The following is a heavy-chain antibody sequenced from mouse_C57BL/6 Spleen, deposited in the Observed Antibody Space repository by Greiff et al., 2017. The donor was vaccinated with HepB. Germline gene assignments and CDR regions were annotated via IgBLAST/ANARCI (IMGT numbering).Heavy chain of an antibody. J-gene: IGHJ4*01. Sequence: EVQLVESGEGLVKPGGSLKLSCAASGFTFSSYAMSWVRQTPEKRLEWVAYISSGGDYIYYADTVKGRFTISRDNARNTLYLQMSSLKSEDTAMYYCTRGGSYYSNYEDAMDYWGQGTSVTVSS. CDR2: ISSGGDYI. CDR3: TRGGSYYSNYEDAMDY. V-gene: IGHV5-9-1*02. CDR1: GFTFSSYA. D-gene: IGHD2-5*01.